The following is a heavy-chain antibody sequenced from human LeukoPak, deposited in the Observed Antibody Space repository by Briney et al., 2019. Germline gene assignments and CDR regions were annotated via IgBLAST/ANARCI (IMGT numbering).Heavy chain of an antibody. CDR2: ISGRGGST. Sequence: GGSLRLSCAASGFTFSSYAMSWVRQAPREGLEWVSAISGRGGSTYYADSVKGRFTISRDNSKNTLYLQMNSLRAEDTAVYYCATSPRLYYYYGMDVWGQGTTVTVSS. V-gene: IGHV3-23*01. J-gene: IGHJ6*02. CDR3: ATSPRLYYYYGMDV. CDR1: GFTFSSYA.